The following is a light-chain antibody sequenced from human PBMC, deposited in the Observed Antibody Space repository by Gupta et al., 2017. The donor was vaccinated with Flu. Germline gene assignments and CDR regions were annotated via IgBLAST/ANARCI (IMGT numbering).Light chain of an antibody. J-gene: IGKJ2*01. V-gene: IGKV2-28*01. Sequence: EIVMTQSPLSLPVTPGEPASISCRASQSLLHSNGYNYLDWYLQKPGQSPQLLIFLGSNRASGVTDRFSATGAGTDFTLTIGRVEAGDVGVYYCRQALKAPYTFGQGTMLEIK. CDR1: QSLLHSNGYNY. CDR3: RQALKAPYT. CDR2: LGS.